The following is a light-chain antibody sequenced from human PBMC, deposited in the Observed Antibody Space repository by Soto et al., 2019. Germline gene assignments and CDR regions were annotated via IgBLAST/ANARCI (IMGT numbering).Light chain of an antibody. CDR3: AAGDDSLRGVV. CDR2: KSN. CDR1: SSNIESNH. J-gene: IGLJ2*01. Sequence: QSVLTQPPSASGTPGQTVTISCSGTSSNIESNHVSWYQQLPGTAPKLLLYKSNRRPSGVPDRFSASKSGTSASLAISGLRSEDEADYYCAAGDDSLRGVVFGGGTKLTVL. V-gene: IGLV1-47*01.